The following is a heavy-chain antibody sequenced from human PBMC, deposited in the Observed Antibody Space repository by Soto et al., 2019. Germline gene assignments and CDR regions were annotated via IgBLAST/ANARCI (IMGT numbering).Heavy chain of an antibody. D-gene: IGHD3-22*01. J-gene: IGHJ4*02. CDR3: ARDSSGYLGFDY. V-gene: IGHV2-5*02. CDR2: IYWDDDK. Sequence: QITLKESGPTLVKPTQTLTLTCTFSGFSLSTSGVGVGWIRQPPGKALEWLALIYWDDDKRYSPSLKSRLTIPTDTSKNQVVLTMTNMDPVDTATYYCARDSSGYLGFDYGGQGTLVTVSS. CDR1: GFSLSTSGVG.